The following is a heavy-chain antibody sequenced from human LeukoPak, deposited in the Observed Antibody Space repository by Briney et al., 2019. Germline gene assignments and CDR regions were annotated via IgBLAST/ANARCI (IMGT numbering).Heavy chain of an antibody. CDR1: GFAFSNYG. J-gene: IGHJ6*02. Sequence: PGGSLRLSCAASGFAFSNYGMHWVRQAPGKGLEWVAVISYDGSNKYYADSVKGRFTISRDNSKNTLYLQMNSLRAEDTAVYYCAKAGGDYRYYYYYGMDVWGQGTTVTVSS. CDR3: AKAGGDYRYYYYYGMDV. CDR2: ISYDGSNK. D-gene: IGHD2-21*02. V-gene: IGHV3-30*18.